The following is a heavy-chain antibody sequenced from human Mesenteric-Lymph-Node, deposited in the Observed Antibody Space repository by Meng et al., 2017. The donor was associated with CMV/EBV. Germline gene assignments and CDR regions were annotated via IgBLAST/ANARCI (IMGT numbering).Heavy chain of an antibody. J-gene: IGHJ4*02. CDR3: ARVGWEPYCFDY. D-gene: IGHD1-26*01. V-gene: IGHV3-48*01. CDR2: ISSSGSTI. Sequence: GESLKIACAASGFTVDDYAMNWVRHRPGKGLEWVSYISSSGSTIYYADSVKGRFTISRDNSKNTLYLQMNSLRAEDTAVYYCARVGWEPYCFDYWGQGTLVTVSS. CDR1: GFTVDDYA.